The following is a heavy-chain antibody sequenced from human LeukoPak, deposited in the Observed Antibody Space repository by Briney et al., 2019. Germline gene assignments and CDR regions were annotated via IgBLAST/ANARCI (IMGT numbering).Heavy chain of an antibody. J-gene: IGHJ3*02. CDR2: IYYSGST. D-gene: IGHD3-22*01. V-gene: IGHV4-61*08. CDR1: GGSISSGDYY. Sequence: PSQTLSLTCTVSGGSISSGDYYWSWIRQPPGKGLEWIGYIYYSGSTNYNPSLKSRVTISVDTSKNQFSLKLSSVTAADTAVYYCARLYDSSGADAFDIWGQGTMVTVSS. CDR3: ARLYDSSGADAFDI.